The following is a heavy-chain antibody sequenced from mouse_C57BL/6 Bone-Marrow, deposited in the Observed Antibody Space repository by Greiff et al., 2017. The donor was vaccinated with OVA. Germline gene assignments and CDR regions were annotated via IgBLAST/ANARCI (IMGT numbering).Heavy chain of an antibody. CDR2: FYPGSGSI. CDR1: GYTFTEYT. Sequence: QVHVKQSGAELVKPGASVKLSCKASGYTFTEYTIHWVKQRSGQGLEWIGWFYPGSGSIKYNEKFKDKATLTADKSSSTVYMELSRLTSEDSAVYFCARHEDPNYYGSSYLDYWGQGTTLTVSS. CDR3: ARHEDPNYYGSSYLDY. V-gene: IGHV1-62-2*01. J-gene: IGHJ2*01. D-gene: IGHD1-1*01.